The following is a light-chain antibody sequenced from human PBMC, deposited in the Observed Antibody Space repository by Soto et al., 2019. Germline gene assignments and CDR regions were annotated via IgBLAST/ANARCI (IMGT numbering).Light chain of an antibody. CDR2: GAS. CDR3: QQYKKWPPWT. CDR1: EYVNNN. J-gene: IGKJ1*01. Sequence: EIVMTQSPANLSVSPGERAMLSCRASEYVNNNLAWYQQKPGQAPRLLIFGASTRATDTPARFSGSGSGTEFTLTISSPQSADSAVYYCQQYKKWPPWTFGQGTKVDI. V-gene: IGKV3-15*01.